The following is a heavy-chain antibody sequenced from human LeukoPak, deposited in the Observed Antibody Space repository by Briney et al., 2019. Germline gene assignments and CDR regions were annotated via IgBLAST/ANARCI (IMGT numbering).Heavy chain of an antibody. D-gene: IGHD2-15*01. Sequence: SETLSLTCTVSGGSISSSSYYWGWIRQPPGKGLEWIGSIYYSGSTYYNPSLKSRVTISVDTSKNQFSLKLSSVTAADTAVYYCARDYGSVVAANSLFDYRGQGTLVTVSS. CDR1: GGSISSSSYY. CDR2: IYYSGST. CDR3: ARDYGSVVAANSLFDY. J-gene: IGHJ4*02. V-gene: IGHV4-39*07.